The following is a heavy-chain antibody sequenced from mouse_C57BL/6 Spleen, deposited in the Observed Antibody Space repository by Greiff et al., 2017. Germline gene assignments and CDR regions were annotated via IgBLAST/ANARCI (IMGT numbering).Heavy chain of an antibody. Sequence: EVNVVESEGGLVQPGSSMKLSCTASGFTFSDYYMAWVRQVPEKGLEWVANINYDGSSTYYLDSLKSRFIISRDNAKNILYLQMSSLKSEDTATYYCARVGIYYDYDEGYFDVWGTGTTVTVSS. J-gene: IGHJ1*03. CDR1: GFTFSDYY. D-gene: IGHD2-4*01. CDR2: INYDGSST. CDR3: ARVGIYYDYDEGYFDV. V-gene: IGHV5-16*01.